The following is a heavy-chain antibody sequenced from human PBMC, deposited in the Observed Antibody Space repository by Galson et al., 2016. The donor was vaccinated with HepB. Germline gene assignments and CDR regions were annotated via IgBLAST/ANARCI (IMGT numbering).Heavy chain of an antibody. V-gene: IGHV1-69*13. Sequence: SVKVSCKASGGTFSSYAISWVRQAPGQGLEWMGGIIPIFGTANYAQKFQGRVTITADESTSTAYMELSSLRSEDTAVYYCARAREYSSSPEYYYYGIDVWGQGTTVTVSS. J-gene: IGHJ6*02. CDR3: ARAREYSSSPEYYYYGIDV. CDR2: IIPIFGTA. D-gene: IGHD6-6*01. CDR1: GGTFSSYA.